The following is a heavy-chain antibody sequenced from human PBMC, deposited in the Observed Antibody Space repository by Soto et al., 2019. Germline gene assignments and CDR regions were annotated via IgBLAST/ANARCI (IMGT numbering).Heavy chain of an antibody. D-gene: IGHD1-26*01. V-gene: IGHV4-34*01. Sequence: QVQLQQWGAGLLKPSETLSLTCAVYGGSFSGYYWSWIRQPPGKGLEWIGEINHSGSTNYNPSLKSRVXXSXDXXKNQFSLKLSSVTAADTAVYYCASLVGATSNWFDPWVQGTLVTVSS. CDR1: GGSFSGYY. J-gene: IGHJ5*02. CDR3: ASLVGATSNWFDP. CDR2: INHSGST.